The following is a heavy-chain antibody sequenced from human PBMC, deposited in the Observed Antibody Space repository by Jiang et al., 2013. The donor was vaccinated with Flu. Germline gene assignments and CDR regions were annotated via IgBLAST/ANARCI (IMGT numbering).Heavy chain of an antibody. CDR3: ARDGRDGYKLAVAIDY. CDR1: GGTFSSYA. V-gene: IGHV1-69*04. J-gene: IGHJ4*02. D-gene: IGHD5-24*01. Sequence: GAEVKKPGSSVKVSCKASGGTFSSYAISWVRQAPGQGLEWMGRIIPILGIANYAQKFQGRVTITADKSTSTAYMELSSLRSEDTAVYYCARDGRDGYKLAVAIDYWGQGTLVTVSS. CDR2: IIPILGIA.